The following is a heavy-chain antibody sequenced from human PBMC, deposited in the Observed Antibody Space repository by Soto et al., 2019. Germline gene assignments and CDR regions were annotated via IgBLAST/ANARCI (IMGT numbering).Heavy chain of an antibody. CDR2: FDPEDGET. CDR1: GSTITDLS. D-gene: IGHD3-16*01. Sequence: GASVPGSCKGSGSTITDLSMHWVRQAPGKGLERMGGFDPEDGETIYAQKFQGRVTMTEDTSTDTAYMELSSLRSEDTAVYYCETVRAGYYMDVWGKGTTVTVSS. CDR3: ETVRAGYYMDV. V-gene: IGHV1-24*01. J-gene: IGHJ6*03.